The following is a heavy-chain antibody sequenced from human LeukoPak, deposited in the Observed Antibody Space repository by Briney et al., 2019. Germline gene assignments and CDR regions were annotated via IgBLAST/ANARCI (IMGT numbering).Heavy chain of an antibody. Sequence: GGSLTLSCAASGFTFSSYSMNWVRQAPGKGLEWVSSTSSSSSYIYYADSVKGRFTISRDNAKNSLYLQMNSLRAEDTAVYYCARDLVVVAASEWYYYGMDVWGQGTTVTVSS. CDR1: GFTFSSYS. D-gene: IGHD2-15*01. CDR2: TSSSSSYI. J-gene: IGHJ6*02. CDR3: ARDLVVVAASEWYYYGMDV. V-gene: IGHV3-21*01.